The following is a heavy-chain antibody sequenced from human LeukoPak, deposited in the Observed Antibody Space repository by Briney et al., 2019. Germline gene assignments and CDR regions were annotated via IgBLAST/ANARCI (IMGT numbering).Heavy chain of an antibody. CDR1: GYTFTGYY. CDR3: ARGYCSSTSCSWYNWFDP. D-gene: IGHD2-2*01. V-gene: IGHV1-2*02. J-gene: IGHJ5*02. Sequence: ASVKVSCKASGYTFTGYYMHWVRQAPGQGLEWMGWINPNSGGTNYAQKFQGRDTMTRDTSISTAYMELSRLRSDDTAVYYCARGYCSSTSCSWYNWFDPWGQGTLVTVSS. CDR2: INPNSGGT.